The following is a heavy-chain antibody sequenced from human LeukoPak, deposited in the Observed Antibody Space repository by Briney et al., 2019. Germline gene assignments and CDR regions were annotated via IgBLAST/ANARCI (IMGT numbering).Heavy chain of an antibody. D-gene: IGHD1-26*01. CDR3: ARVLGATHPGTRHNWFDP. V-gene: IGHV4-61*02. CDR1: GGSISSGSYY. Sequence: SETLSLTCTVSGGSISSGSYYWSWLRQPAGKGLEWIGRIYTSGSTNYNPSLKSRLTISVDTSKNQFSLKLSSVTAADTAVYYCARVLGATHPGTRHNWFDPWGQGTLVTVSS. CDR2: IYTSGST. J-gene: IGHJ5*02.